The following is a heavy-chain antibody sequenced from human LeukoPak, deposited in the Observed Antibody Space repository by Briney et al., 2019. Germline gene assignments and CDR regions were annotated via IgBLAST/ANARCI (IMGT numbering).Heavy chain of an antibody. CDR2: ISYDGSNK. V-gene: IGHV3-30-3*01. CDR1: GFTFSSYA. D-gene: IGHD4-17*01. Sequence: PGGSLRLSCAASGFTFSSYAMHWVRQAPGKGLEWVAVISYDGSNKYYADSVKGRFTISRDNSKNTLYLQMNSLRAEDTAVYYCAKDGGGHGDYVVGWFDPWGQGTLVTVSS. CDR3: AKDGGGHGDYVVGWFDP. J-gene: IGHJ5*02.